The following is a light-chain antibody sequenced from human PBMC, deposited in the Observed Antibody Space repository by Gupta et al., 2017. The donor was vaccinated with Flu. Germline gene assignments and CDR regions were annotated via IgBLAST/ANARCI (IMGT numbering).Light chain of an antibody. CDR3: QQYGNSPPT. J-gene: IGKJ3*01. CDR1: QSVSDNF. Sequence: ESLLTQLPGPLSLSPGEGATPPCRSSQSVSDNFLAWYQQKSGQAPRLPIYGASNRATGIPDRFSGSGSGTDFALTISRLEPEDFAVYYCQQYGNSPPTFGPGTKVDIK. V-gene: IGKV3-20*01. CDR2: GAS.